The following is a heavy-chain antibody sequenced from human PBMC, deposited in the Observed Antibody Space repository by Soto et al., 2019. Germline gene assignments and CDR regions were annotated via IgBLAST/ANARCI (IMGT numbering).Heavy chain of an antibody. CDR2: VLYSGST. J-gene: IGHJ4*02. Sequence: SETLSLTCTVSGVSINTNDYYWGWVRQPPGKVLEWIGNVLYSGSTFYNPSLKTRLTISVDTSKNQFSLRLKSVTAADAAVYLCVGLLESAPPQSGFDFRGQGTLVTVSS. CDR3: VGLLESAPPQSGFDF. CDR1: GVSINTNDYY. V-gene: IGHV4-39*01. D-gene: IGHD3-3*01.